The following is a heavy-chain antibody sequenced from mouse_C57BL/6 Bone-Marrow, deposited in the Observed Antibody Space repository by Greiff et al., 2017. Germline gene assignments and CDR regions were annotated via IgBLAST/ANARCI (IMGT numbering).Heavy chain of an antibody. CDR3: ARLDGNYFAWFAY. J-gene: IGHJ3*01. CDR1: GYTFTSYG. CDR2: IYPGSGNT. D-gene: IGHD2-1*01. Sequence: QVQLQQSGAELARPGASVKLSCTASGYTFTSYGISWVKQRTGQGLEWIGEIYPGSGNTYYNEKLKGKATLTADKSSSNAYMELRSLTSEDSAVYFWARLDGNYFAWFAYWGQGTLVTVSA. V-gene: IGHV1-81*01.